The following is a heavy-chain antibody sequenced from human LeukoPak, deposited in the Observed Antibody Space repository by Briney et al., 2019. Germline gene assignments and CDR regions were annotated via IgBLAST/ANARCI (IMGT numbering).Heavy chain of an antibody. CDR3: ARAKTRRREQLVPDY. J-gene: IGHJ4*02. V-gene: IGHV1-2*02. CDR2: INPNSGGT. CDR1: GYTFTGYY. D-gene: IGHD6-6*01. Sequence: ASVKVSCKASGYTFTGYYMHWVRQAPGQGLEWMGWINPNSGGTNYAQKFQGRVTMTRDTSTSTVYMELSSLRSEDTAVYYCARAKTRRREQLVPDYWGQGTLVTVSS.